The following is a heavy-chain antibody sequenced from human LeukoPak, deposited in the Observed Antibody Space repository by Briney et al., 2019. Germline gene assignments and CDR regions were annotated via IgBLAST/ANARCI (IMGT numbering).Heavy chain of an antibody. V-gene: IGHV4-59*01. CDR3: ARDAYYDFWSGQGGAFDI. CDR1: GGSISSYY. Sequence: PSQTLCLTCTVPGGSISSYYWSWIRQPPGKGLEWIGYIYYSGSTNYNPSLKSRVTISVDTSKNQFSLKLSSVTAADTAVYYCARDAYYDFWSGQGGAFDIWGQGTMVTVSS. CDR2: IYYSGST. J-gene: IGHJ3*02. D-gene: IGHD3-3*01.